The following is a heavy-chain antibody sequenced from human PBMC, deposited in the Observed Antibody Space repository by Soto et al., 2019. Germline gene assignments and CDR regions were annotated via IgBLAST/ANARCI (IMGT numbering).Heavy chain of an antibody. Sequence: PGGSLRLSCTASGFTLGDYAMIWVRQAPGKGLEWVGYITSKTYGGTTEYAASVKGRFTISRDDSKSIVYLQMNSLKTEDTAIYYCTRLPPARRGYCSGGSCYPFDYWGQGTLVTVSS. V-gene: IGHV3-49*04. CDR3: TRLPPARRGYCSGGSCYPFDY. CDR1: GFTLGDYA. J-gene: IGHJ4*02. CDR2: ITSKTYGGTT. D-gene: IGHD2-15*01.